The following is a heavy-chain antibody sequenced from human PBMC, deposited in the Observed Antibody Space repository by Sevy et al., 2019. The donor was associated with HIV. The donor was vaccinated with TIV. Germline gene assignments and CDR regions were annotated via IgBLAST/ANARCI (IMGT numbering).Heavy chain of an antibody. CDR2: IYYSGST. J-gene: IGHJ4*02. V-gene: IGHV4-39*01. CDR1: GGSISSSSYY. CDR3: ARRRGYCSGGSCYPGGGTFDY. D-gene: IGHD2-15*01. Sequence: SETLSLTCTVSGGSISSSSYYWGWIRQPPGKGLEWIGSIYYSGSTYYNPSLKSRVTISVDTSKNQFSLKLSSVTAADTAGYYCARRRGYCSGGSCYPGGGTFDYWGQGTLVTVSS.